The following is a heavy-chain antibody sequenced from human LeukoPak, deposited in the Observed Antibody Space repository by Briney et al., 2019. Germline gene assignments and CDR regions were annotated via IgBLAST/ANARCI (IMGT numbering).Heavy chain of an antibody. CDR1: GLTFNTYT. CDR3: ARTYYDILTGYNPYFDY. CDR2: ITASSTAI. V-gene: IGHV3-21*01. Sequence: GGSLRRSCAASGLTFNTYTKNWVRQAPGKGLEWVSSITASSTAIYSADSVKGRFTISRDNAKNFLYLQMNSLRAEDTAVYYCARTYYDILTGYNPYFDYWAQGILVTVSS. D-gene: IGHD3-9*01. J-gene: IGHJ4*02.